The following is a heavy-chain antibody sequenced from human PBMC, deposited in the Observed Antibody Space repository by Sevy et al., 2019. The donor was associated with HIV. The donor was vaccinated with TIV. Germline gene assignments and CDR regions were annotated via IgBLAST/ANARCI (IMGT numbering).Heavy chain of an antibody. J-gene: IGHJ3*02. CDR1: GGSISSGGYY. CDR2: IYYSGST. D-gene: IGHD5-18*01. CDR3: ARSSQGGYSYGYGAFDI. Sequence: SETLYLTCTVSGGSISSGGYYWSWIRQHPGKGLEWIGYIYYSGSTYYNPSLKSRVTISVDTSKNQFSLKLSSVTAADTAVYYCARSSQGGYSYGYGAFDIWGQGTMVTVSS. V-gene: IGHV4-31*03.